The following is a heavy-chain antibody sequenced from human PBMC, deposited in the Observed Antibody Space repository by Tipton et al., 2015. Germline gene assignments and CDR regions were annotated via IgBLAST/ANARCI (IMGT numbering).Heavy chain of an antibody. CDR2: IIGNGGTT. CDR1: GFTFSTYA. CDR3: VKGTEY. J-gene: IGHJ4*02. Sequence: GSLRLSCSASGFTFSTYAMHWVRQAPGKGLEYVSAIIGNGGTTYYADSVKGRFTISRDNSKSTLYLQMSSLRPEDTAVYYCVKGTEYWGQGTLVTVSS. V-gene: IGHV3-64D*08.